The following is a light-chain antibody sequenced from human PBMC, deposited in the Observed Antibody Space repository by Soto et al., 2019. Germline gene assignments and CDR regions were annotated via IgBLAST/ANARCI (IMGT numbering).Light chain of an antibody. CDR3: XQYGSSPMYT. CDR2: GAS. CDR1: QSVSRSY. Sequence: EIGWTQSPGTLSLSPGERATLSCRASQSVSRSYLAWYQQKPGQAPGLLIYGASSRATGIPDRCSGSGSGXXXXXXXSXXXPXXFAXYYCXQYGSSPMYTFGQGTKLEIK. J-gene: IGKJ2*01. V-gene: IGKV3-20*01.